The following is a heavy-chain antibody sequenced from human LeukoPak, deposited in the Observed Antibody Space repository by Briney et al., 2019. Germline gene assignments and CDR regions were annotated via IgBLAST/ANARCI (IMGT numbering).Heavy chain of an antibody. V-gene: IGHV3-15*01. CDR1: GFTFSNAW. CDR3: TTGQVSSSDAFDI. Sequence: GSLRLPCAASGFTFSNAWMSWVRQAPGKGLEWVGRIKSKTDGGTTDYAAPVKGRFTISRDDSKNTLYLQMNSLKTEDTAVYYCTTGQVSSSDAFDIWGQGTMVTVSS. D-gene: IGHD6-6*01. J-gene: IGHJ3*02. CDR2: IKSKTDGGTT.